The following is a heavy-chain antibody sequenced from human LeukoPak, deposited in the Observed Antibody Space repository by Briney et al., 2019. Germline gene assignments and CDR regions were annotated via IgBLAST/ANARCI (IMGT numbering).Heavy chain of an antibody. D-gene: IGHD3-22*01. J-gene: IGHJ3*02. V-gene: IGHV1-18*01. Sequence: ASVKVSCKASGYTFTSYGISWVLQAPGQGLEWMGWISAYNGNTNYAQKLQGRVTMTTDTSTSTAYMELRSLRSDDTAVYYCARDQNYYDSVREFDIWGQGTMVTVSS. CDR3: ARDQNYYDSVREFDI. CDR1: GYTFTSYG. CDR2: ISAYNGNT.